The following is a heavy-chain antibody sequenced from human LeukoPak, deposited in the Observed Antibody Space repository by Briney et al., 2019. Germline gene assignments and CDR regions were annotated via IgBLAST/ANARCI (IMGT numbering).Heavy chain of an antibody. CDR2: INPNSGGA. Sequence: GASVKVSCKTSGYTFTGYYVHWVRQAPGQGLEWMGWINPNSGGADYTPKFQGRVIMTSDTSITTAYMELINLESDDTAVYYCALFDFWGQGTQVTVSS. CDR1: GYTFTGYY. CDR3: ALFDF. V-gene: IGHV1-2*02. J-gene: IGHJ4*02.